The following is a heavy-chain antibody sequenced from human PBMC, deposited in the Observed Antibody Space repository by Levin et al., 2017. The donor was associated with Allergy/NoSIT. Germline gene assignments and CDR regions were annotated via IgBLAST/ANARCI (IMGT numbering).Heavy chain of an antibody. V-gene: IGHV3-48*01. J-gene: IGHJ3*02. CDR3: ARLATYYCGGDCYDAFDI. CDR1: GFTFSNYS. Sequence: GGSLRLSCAASGFTFSNYSMNWVRQAPGKGLEWVSYISSSSSTIYYADSVKGRFTISRDNAKNSLYLQMNSLRAEDTAVYYCARLATYYCGGDCYDAFDIWGQGTMVTVSS. D-gene: IGHD2-21*02. CDR2: ISSSSSTI.